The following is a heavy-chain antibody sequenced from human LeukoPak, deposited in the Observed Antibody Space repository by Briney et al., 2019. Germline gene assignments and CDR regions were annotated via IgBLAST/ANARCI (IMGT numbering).Heavy chain of an antibody. CDR1: GGSISRGSYY. CDR3: ARHCSGGSCPLGFDY. Sequence: SETLSLTCTVSGGSISRGSYYWSWIRQPAGKGLEWIGRIYTSGSTNYNPSLKSRVTISVDTSKNQFSLKLSSVTAADTAVYYCARHCSGGSCPLGFDYWGQGTLVTVSS. CDR2: IYTSGST. V-gene: IGHV4-61*02. J-gene: IGHJ4*02. D-gene: IGHD2-15*01.